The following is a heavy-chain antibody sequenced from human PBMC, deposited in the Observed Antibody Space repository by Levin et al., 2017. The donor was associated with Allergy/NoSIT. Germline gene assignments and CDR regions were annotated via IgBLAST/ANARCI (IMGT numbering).Heavy chain of an antibody. V-gene: IGHV3-23*01. CDR3: AKTGPAGIAAAGTVDFDY. CDR2: ISGSGGST. Sequence: GESLKISCAASGFTFSSYAMSWVRQAPGKGLEWVSAISGSGGSTYYADSVKGRFTISRDNSKNTLYLQMNSLRAEDTAVYYCAKTGPAGIAAAGTVDFDYWGQGTLVTVSS. CDR1: GFTFSSYA. D-gene: IGHD6-13*01. J-gene: IGHJ4*02.